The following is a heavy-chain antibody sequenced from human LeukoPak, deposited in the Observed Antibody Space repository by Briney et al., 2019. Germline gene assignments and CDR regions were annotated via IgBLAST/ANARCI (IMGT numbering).Heavy chain of an antibody. D-gene: IGHD2-2*01. CDR2: MNPNSDNT. J-gene: IGHJ5*02. Sequence: ASVKVSCKASGYTFTSYDINWVRQATGQGLEWMGWMNPNSDNTGYAQKFQGRVTMTRNTSISTAYMDLSSLRSEDTAVYYCARGGDCSSTSCYVRWFDPWGQGTLVTVSS. CDR3: ARGGDCSSTSCYVRWFDP. V-gene: IGHV1-8*01. CDR1: GYTFTSYD.